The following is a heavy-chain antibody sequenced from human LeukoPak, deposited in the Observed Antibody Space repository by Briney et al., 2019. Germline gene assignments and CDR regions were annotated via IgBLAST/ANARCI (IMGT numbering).Heavy chain of an antibody. CDR3: ARRFGAIFGVVPFDY. CDR1: GYSFTSYW. D-gene: IGHD3-3*01. V-gene: IGHV5-51*01. CDR2: IYPGDSDT. Sequence: GESLKISCKGSGYSFTSYWIGWVRQMPGKGLEWMGIIYPGDSDTRYSPSFQGQVTISADKSISTAYLRWSSLTASDTAMYYCARRFGAIFGVVPFDYWGQGTLVTVSS. J-gene: IGHJ4*02.